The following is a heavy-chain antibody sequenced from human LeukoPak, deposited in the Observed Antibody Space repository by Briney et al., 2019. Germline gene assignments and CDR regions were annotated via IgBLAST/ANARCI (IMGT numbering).Heavy chain of an antibody. CDR3: ARLILWETSNAFDI. CDR1: GLTYNRDW. D-gene: IGHD1-26*01. V-gene: IGHV3-7*03. J-gene: IGHJ3*02. CDR2: IKPDESRI. Sequence: GGSLRLSCISSGLTYNRDWMGWLRQVPGKGLEWLAHIKPDESRIFYADSVKGRFAISRDNAKNSVYLQMNSLRAEDTAVYFCARLILWETSNAFDIWGQGTMVTVSS.